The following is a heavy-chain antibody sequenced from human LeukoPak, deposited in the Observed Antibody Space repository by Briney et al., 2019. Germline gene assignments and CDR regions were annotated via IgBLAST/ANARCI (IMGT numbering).Heavy chain of an antibody. CDR1: VYTFSAYY. J-gene: IGHJ6*03. Sequence: ASLNLSSTSSVYTFSAYYMHWGRQAPGQGGEWMGWINPNSGGTTYAQNVQGRVTMTRDTSISIAYMELSRLRSDDTAVYYCARDTARITIFGVAKYMDVWGKGTTVTVSS. CDR3: ARDTARITIFGVAKYMDV. V-gene: IGHV1-2*02. CDR2: INPNSGGT. D-gene: IGHD3-3*01.